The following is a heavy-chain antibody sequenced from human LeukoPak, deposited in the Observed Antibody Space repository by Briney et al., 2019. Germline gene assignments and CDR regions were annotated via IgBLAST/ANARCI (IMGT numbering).Heavy chain of an antibody. CDR3: AKDNSMGATLWYFDL. D-gene: IGHD1-26*01. J-gene: IGHJ2*01. Sequence: GGSLRLSCAASGFTFSRYTMNWVRQAPGKGLEWVSGISWNSGSIGYADSVKGRFTISRDNAKNSLYLQMNSLRAEDTALYYCAKDNSMGATLWYFDLWGRGTLVTVSS. V-gene: IGHV3-9*01. CDR2: ISWNSGSI. CDR1: GFTFSRYT.